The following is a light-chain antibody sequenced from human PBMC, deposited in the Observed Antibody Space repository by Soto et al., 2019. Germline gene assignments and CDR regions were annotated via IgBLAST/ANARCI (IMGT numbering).Light chain of an antibody. V-gene: IGKV1-5*03. J-gene: IGKJ1*01. CDR3: QQYSNYPWT. Sequence: DIQMTQSPSTLSASVGDRVTITCRASDTISSWLAWYQQKPGKAPKPLIYKASSLESGVPSRFSGSGSGTQFTLTIRSLQPDDFATYYCQQYSNYPWTFGQGTKVEIK. CDR1: DTISSW. CDR2: KAS.